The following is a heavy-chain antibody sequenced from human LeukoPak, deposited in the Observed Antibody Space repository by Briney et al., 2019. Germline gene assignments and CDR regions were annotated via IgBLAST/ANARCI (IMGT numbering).Heavy chain of an antibody. CDR3: ARDGYSYGMDV. J-gene: IGHJ6*02. CDR2: IYYSGST. Sequence: SETLSLTCTVSGGSISSYYWSWIRQPPGKGLEWIGYIYYSGSTNYNPSLKSRVTISVDTSKNQFSLKLSSVTAPDTAVYYCARDGYSYGMDVWGQGTTVTVSS. D-gene: IGHD5-24*01. CDR1: GGSISSYY. V-gene: IGHV4-59*12.